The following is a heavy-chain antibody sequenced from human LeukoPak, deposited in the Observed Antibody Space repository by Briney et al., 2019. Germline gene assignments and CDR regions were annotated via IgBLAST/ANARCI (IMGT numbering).Heavy chain of an antibody. CDR1: GGSFSGYY. CDR3: ARGLRYQTDKGPFDY. J-gene: IGHJ4*02. CDR2: INHSGST. V-gene: IGHV4-34*01. D-gene: IGHD5/OR15-5a*01. Sequence: SETLSLTCAVYGGSFSGYYWSWIRQPPGKGLEWIGEINHSGSTNYNPSLKSRVTISVDTSKNQFSLKLSSVTAADTAVYYCARGLRYQTDKGPFDYWGQGTLATVSS.